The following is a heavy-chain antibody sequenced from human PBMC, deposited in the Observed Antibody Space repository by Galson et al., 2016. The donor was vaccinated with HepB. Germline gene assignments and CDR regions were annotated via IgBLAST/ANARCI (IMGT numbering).Heavy chain of an antibody. CDR2: IYPGDSDT. Sequence: QSGAEVKKPGESLKISCRGSGFIFTYYWIAWVRQMPGKGLEWMGIIYPGDSDTRYSPSFQGQITFSADKSISTAYLQWSGLKASDTAMYYCATLGGSFDLWGQGTMVTVSS. D-gene: IGHD3-3*01. V-gene: IGHV5-51*01. CDR1: GFIFTYYW. J-gene: IGHJ3*01. CDR3: ATLGGSFDL.